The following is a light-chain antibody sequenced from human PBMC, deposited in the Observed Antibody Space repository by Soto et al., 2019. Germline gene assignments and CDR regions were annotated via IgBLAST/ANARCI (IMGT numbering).Light chain of an antibody. CDR3: ATWDDRLNGPV. V-gene: IGLV1-44*01. Sequence: QSVLTQPPSASGTPGQRVTISCSGSSSNIGSNTINWYQQLPGTAPKLLIYNNNQRPSGVPDRFSGSKSGTPASLAISGLQSEDEADYYCATWDDRLNGPVFGTGTKVTVL. J-gene: IGLJ1*01. CDR1: SSNIGSNT. CDR2: NNN.